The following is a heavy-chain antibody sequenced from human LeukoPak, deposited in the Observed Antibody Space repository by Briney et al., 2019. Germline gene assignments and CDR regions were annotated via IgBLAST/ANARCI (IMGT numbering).Heavy chain of an antibody. CDR1: GGSFSGYY. CDR2: INHSGST. D-gene: IGHD3-22*01. J-gene: IGHJ4*02. CDR3: ATGLRGWNTYYYDSSGYYGFDY. V-gene: IGHV4-34*01. Sequence: TSETLSLTCAVYGGSFSGYYWSWIRQPPGKGLEWIGEINHSGSTNYNPSLKSRVTISVDTSKNQFSLKLSSVTAADTAVYYCATGLRGWNTYYYDSSGYYGFDYWGQGTLVTVSS.